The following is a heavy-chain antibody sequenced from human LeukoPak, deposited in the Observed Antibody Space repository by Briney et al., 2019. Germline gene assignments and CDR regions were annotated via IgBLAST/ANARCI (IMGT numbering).Heavy chain of an antibody. CDR1: GFTFNSYW. J-gene: IGHJ3*02. V-gene: IGHV3-74*01. CDR3: ARGGYHHGFDI. Sequence: TGGSLRLSCAASGFTFNSYWFHWVRQAPGKGLVWVSRINSDGSDTIYADSVKGRFTISRDNAKSTVYLQTNSLKAEDTAVYYCARGGYHHGFDIWGQGTMVTVSS. CDR2: INSDGSDT. D-gene: IGHD2-15*01.